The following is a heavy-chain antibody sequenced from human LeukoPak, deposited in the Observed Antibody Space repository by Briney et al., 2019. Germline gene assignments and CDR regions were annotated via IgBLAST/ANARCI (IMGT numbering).Heavy chain of an antibody. Sequence: SETLSLTCTVSGGSISSCYWSWIRQPPGKGLEWIGYIYYSGSTNYNPSLKSRVTISVDTSKNQFSLKLSSVTAADTAVYYCARGDGPGATELDYWGQGTLVTVSS. V-gene: IGHV4-59*08. CDR3: ARGDGPGATELDY. CDR2: IYYSGST. J-gene: IGHJ4*02. D-gene: IGHD5-24*01. CDR1: GGSISSCY.